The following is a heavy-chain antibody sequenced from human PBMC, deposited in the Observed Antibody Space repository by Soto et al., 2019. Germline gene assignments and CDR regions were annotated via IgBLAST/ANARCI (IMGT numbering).Heavy chain of an antibody. CDR3: TRDTYYGMDV. J-gene: IGHJ6*02. CDR1: GFTFSSYA. CDR2: IKNDETT. Sequence: GGSLRLSCAASGFTFSSYAMSWVRQAPGEGLLWVSHIKNDETTHYADSVKGRFTISRDNAKNTVYLQMDSLRAEDTSIYYCTRDTYYGMDVWGQGTTVTVS. V-gene: IGHV3-74*01.